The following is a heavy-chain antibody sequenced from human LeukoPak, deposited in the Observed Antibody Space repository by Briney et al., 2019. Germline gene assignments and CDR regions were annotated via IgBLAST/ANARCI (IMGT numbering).Heavy chain of an antibody. CDR3: ARANPTTPIYYFDF. V-gene: IGHV6-1*01. Sequence: SQTLSLTCAISGDSVSANNAAWNWIRQSPSRGLEWLGRTYYRSKWYTAYAVSVKSRITINSDTSKNQFSLHLNSVTPEDTAVYYCARANPTTPIYYFDFWGRGTLVTVSS. CDR1: GDSVSANNAA. D-gene: IGHD4-17*01. J-gene: IGHJ4*02. CDR2: TYYRSKWYT.